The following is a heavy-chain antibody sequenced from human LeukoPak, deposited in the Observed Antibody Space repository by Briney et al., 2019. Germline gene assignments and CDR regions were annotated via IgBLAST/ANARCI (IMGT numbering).Heavy chain of an antibody. CDR2: IHRSGNT. CDR1: NGSFNGYY. CDR3: AASLWFGVNPEY. V-gene: IGHV4-34*01. D-gene: IGHD3-10*01. Sequence: SETLSLTCGVYNGSFNGYYWTWIRQPPGKGLEWIGEIHRSGNTNYHPSLRSRVTISVDTSKNHVYLTLNSVAAADTAIYYCAASLWFGVNPEYWGQGTLFTVSS. J-gene: IGHJ4*02.